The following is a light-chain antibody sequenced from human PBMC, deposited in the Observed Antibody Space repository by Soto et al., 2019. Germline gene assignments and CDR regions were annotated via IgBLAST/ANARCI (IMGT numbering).Light chain of an antibody. CDR1: QSVSSSY. Sequence: EIVLTQSPGTLSLSPGERATLSCRASQSVSSSYLAWYQQKPGQAPRLLIYGASSTATGIPDRFSGSGSGSDFTLTISILELEDFAVYYCQQYRNSLPMYTFGQGTKLEIK. CDR2: GAS. V-gene: IGKV3-20*01. CDR3: QQYRNSLPMYT. J-gene: IGKJ2*01.